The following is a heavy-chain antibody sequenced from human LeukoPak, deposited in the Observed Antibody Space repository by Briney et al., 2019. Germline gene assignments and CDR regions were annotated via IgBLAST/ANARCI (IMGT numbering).Heavy chain of an antibody. V-gene: IGHV3-30*04. CDR2: ISYDGSNK. D-gene: IGHD6-19*01. CDR3: ARRGSSGWNDAFDI. J-gene: IGHJ3*02. Sequence: GGSLRLSCAASGFTFSSYAMHWVRQAPAKGLEWVAVISYDGSNKYYADSVKGRFTISRDNSKNTLYLQMNSLRAEDTAVYYCARRGSSGWNDAFDIWGQGTMVTVSS. CDR1: GFTFSSYA.